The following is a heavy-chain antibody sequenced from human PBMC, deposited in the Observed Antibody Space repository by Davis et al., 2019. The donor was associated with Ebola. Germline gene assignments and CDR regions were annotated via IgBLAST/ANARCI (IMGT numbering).Heavy chain of an antibody. CDR2: INWNSRSM. V-gene: IGHV3-9*01. CDR3: AKLELLGY. CDR1: GFTFDDYA. D-gene: IGHD1-7*01. J-gene: IGHJ4*02. Sequence: SLKISCAASGFTFDDYAMHWVRQAPGKGLEWVSGINWNSRSMDYADSVKGRFTISRDNSKNTLYLQMNSLRAEDTAVYYCAKLELLGYWGQGTLVTVSS.